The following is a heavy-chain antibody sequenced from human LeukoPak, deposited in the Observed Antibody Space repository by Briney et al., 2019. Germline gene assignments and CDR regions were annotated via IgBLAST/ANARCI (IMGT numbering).Heavy chain of an antibody. CDR2: FDPEDGET. CDR1: GYTLTELS. Sequence: ASVTVSCKVSGYTLTELSMHWVRQAPGKGLEWMGGFDPEDGETIYAQKFQGRVTMTEDTSTDTAYMELSSLRSEDTAVYYCATINSSGYYFYFDYWGQGTLVTVSS. J-gene: IGHJ4*02. V-gene: IGHV1-24*01. D-gene: IGHD3-22*01. CDR3: ATINSSGYYFYFDY.